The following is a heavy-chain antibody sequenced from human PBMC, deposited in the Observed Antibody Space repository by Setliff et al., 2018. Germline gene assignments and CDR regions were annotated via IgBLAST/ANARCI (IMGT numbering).Heavy chain of an antibody. CDR3: ARDLGHGGDSDY. CDR2: IGHTGSI. V-gene: IGHV4-38-2*02. Sequence: SETLSLTCTVSGYSISSGYIWGWIRQPPGKGLEWVGNIGHTGSINYNPSLKSRLTISRDTSKNQVSLKLNSVTATDTAVYYCARDLGHGGDSDYWGRGIQVTVSS. CDR1: GYSISSGYI. D-gene: IGHD2-21*02. J-gene: IGHJ4*02.